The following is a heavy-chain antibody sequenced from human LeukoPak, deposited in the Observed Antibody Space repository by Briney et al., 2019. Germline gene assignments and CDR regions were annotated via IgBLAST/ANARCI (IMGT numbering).Heavy chain of an antibody. V-gene: IGHV4-61*02. Sequence: SETLSLTCTVSGGSMSRGSYYWTWIRQPAGKGLEWIGRIYTTGSTNYNPSLKSRVTISVDTSKNQFSLNLTSVTAADTAVYYCARAYDISDWFDPWGQGTPVTVSS. J-gene: IGHJ5*02. CDR1: GGSMSRGSYY. CDR3: ARAYDISDWFDP. D-gene: IGHD3-9*01. CDR2: IYTTGST.